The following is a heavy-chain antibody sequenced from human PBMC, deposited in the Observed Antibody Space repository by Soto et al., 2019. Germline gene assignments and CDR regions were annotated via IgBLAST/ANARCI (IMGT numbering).Heavy chain of an antibody. D-gene: IGHD1-26*01. J-gene: IGHJ5*02. CDR1: GYTFTSYA. CDR3: GGVWGGFQPPPPP. CDR2: INAGNGNT. V-gene: IGHV1-3*01. Sequence: ASVKVSCKASGYTFTSYAMHWVRQAPGQRLEWMGWINAGNGNTKYSQKFQGRVTITRDTSASTAYMELSSLRSEDTAVYYCGGVWGGFQPPPPPWGKGPLVTVPS.